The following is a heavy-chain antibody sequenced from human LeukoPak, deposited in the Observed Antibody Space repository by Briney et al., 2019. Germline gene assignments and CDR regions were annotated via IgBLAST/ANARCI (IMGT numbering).Heavy chain of an antibody. Sequence: ESSETLSLTCAVYGGSFSGYYWSWIRQPPGKGLEWIGEINHSGSTYYNPSLKSRVTISVDTSKNQFSLKLSSVTAADTAVYYCARGYGVAATSNWFDPWGQGTLVTVSS. V-gene: IGHV4-34*01. J-gene: IGHJ5*02. CDR3: ARGYGVAATSNWFDP. CDR2: INHSGST. CDR1: GGSFSGYY. D-gene: IGHD2-15*01.